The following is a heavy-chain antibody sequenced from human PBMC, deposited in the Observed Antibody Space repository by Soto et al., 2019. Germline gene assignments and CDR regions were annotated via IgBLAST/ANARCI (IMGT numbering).Heavy chain of an antibody. Sequence: GASVKVSCKASGGTFSSYAISWVRQAPGQGLEWMGGIIPIFGTANYAQKFQGRVTITADESKNTLFLQMNSLRAEDTALYYCAKEKWDQRAFDIWGQGTMVTVSS. D-gene: IGHD1-26*01. J-gene: IGHJ3*02. CDR3: AKEKWDQRAFDI. CDR1: GGTFSSYA. V-gene: IGHV1-69*13. CDR2: IIPIFGTA.